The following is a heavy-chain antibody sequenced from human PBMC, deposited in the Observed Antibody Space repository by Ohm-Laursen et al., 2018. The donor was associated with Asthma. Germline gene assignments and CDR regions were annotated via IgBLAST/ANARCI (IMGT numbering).Heavy chain of an antibody. V-gene: IGHV3-23*01. CDR3: AKALSGYDATHTVKKPFDY. CDR1: GFTFSSYA. CDR2: ISGSGGST. J-gene: IGHJ4*02. Sequence: SLRLSCTASGFTFSSYAMSWVRQAPGRGLEWVSAISGSGGSTYYADSVKGRFTISRDNSKNTLYLQMNSLRAEDTAVYFCAKALSGYDATHTVKKPFDYWGQGTLVTVSS. D-gene: IGHD5-12*01.